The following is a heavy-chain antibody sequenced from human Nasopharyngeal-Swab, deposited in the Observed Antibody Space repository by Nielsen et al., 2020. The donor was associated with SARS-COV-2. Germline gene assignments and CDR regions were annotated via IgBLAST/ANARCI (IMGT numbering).Heavy chain of an antibody. CDR2: IWYDGSNK. CDR1: GFTFSNYG. Sequence: GESLKISCVASGFTFSNYGMHWVRQAPGKGLEWVAVIWYDGSNKYYADSVKGRFTISRDNSKNTLYLQMNSLRAEDTAVYYCARASSGYDEWYFDLWGRGTLVTVSS. J-gene: IGHJ2*01. CDR3: ARASSGYDEWYFDL. D-gene: IGHD5-12*01. V-gene: IGHV3-33*01.